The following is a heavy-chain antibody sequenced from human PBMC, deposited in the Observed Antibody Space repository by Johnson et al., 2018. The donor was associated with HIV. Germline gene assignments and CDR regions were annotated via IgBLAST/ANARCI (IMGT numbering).Heavy chain of an antibody. CDR3: ARGLLAGNDAFDI. CDR2: IYSGGST. D-gene: IGHD6-13*01. CDR1: GFTVSSNY. V-gene: IGHV3-66*01. Sequence: VQLVESGGGLVQPGGSLRLSCAASGFTVSSNYMSWVRQAPGKGLEWVSVIYSGGSTYYADSVKGRFPISRDNSKNTLYLQMNSLRAEDTAVYYCARGLLAGNDAFDIWGQGTMVTVSS. J-gene: IGHJ3*02.